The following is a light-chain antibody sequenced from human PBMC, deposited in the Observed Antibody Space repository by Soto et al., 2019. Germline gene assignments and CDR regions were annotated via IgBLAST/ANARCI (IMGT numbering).Light chain of an antibody. V-gene: IGLV1-40*01. Sequence: QSVLTQPPSVSGAPGQRVTISCTGSSSNIGAGYDVHWYQQLPGTAPKVLIYGNTIRPSGVPDRFSASRSGTSASLAITGLQAEDEADYYCQSYDSSLRGWMFGGGTKLTVL. J-gene: IGLJ3*02. CDR1: SSNIGAGYD. CDR2: GNT. CDR3: QSYDSSLRGWM.